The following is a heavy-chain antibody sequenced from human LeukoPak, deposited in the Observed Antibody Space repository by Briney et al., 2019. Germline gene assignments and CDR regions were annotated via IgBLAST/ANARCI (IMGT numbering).Heavy chain of an antibody. CDR3: ARVYYGDYSEYYFDY. CDR1: GGSISSYY. J-gene: IGHJ4*02. CDR2: IYYSGST. D-gene: IGHD4-17*01. V-gene: IGHV4-59*08. Sequence: PSETLSLTCTVSGGSISSYYWSWIRQPPGKGLEWIGYIYYSGSTNYNPSLKSRVTISVDTSKNQFSLKLSSVTAADTAVYYCARVYYGDYSEYYFDYWGQGTLVTASS.